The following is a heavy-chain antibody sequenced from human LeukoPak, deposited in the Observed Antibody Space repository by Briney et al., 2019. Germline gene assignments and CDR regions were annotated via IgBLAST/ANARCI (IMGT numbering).Heavy chain of an antibody. V-gene: IGHV4-59*08. D-gene: IGHD5-18*01. CDR3: ARHGDAQLWLPYNWFDP. CDR1: GGSISSYY. Sequence: SETLSLTCTVSGGSISSYYWSWIRQPPGKGLEWIGYIYYSGGTNYNPSLKSRVTISVDTSKNQFSLKLSSVTAADTAVYYCARHGDAQLWLPYNWFDPWGQGTLVTVSS. CDR2: IYYSGGT. J-gene: IGHJ5*02.